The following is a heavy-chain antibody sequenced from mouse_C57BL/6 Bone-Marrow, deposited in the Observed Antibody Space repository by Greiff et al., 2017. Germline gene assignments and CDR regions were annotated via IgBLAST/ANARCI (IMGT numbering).Heavy chain of an antibody. D-gene: IGHD1-1*01. CDR3: TPDYYGSSPYAMDY. J-gene: IGHJ4*01. V-gene: IGHV14-4*01. Sequence: VQLQQPGAELVKPGASVKLSCTASGFNIKDDYMHWVKQRPEQGLEWIGWIEPENGDTEYASKVQGKATITSDTSSNTAYLQLSSLTSEDTAVYYCTPDYYGSSPYAMDYWGQGTSVTVSS. CDR1: GFNIKDDY. CDR2: IEPENGDT.